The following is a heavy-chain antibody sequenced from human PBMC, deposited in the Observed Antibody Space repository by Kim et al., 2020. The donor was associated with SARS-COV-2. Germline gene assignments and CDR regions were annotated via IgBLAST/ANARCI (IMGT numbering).Heavy chain of an antibody. D-gene: IGHD6-13*01. CDR1: GFTFSNYA. V-gene: IGHV3-23*01. J-gene: IGHJ4*02. CDR3: AKDRSGAAAGT. Sequence: GGSLRLSCAASGFTFSNYAMSWVRQAPGKGLEWVSAISGSGGSTYYADSVKGRFTISRDNSKNTLYLQMNSLRAEDTAIYYCAKDRSGAAAGTWGQGTLVTVSS. CDR2: ISGSGGST.